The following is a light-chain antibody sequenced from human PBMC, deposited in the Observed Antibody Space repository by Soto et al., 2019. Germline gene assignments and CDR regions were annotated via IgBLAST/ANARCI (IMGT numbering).Light chain of an antibody. J-gene: IGKJ4*01. CDR2: QAS. V-gene: IGKV4-1*01. Sequence: DIVMTQSPASLAVSLGERATINCKSSQSLLNSANDKIHLAWYQQKPGQPPKLLIWQASTRDSGVPDRFSGSGSGTDFTLTINSLQAEDVATYYCQQYFSAHLTFGGGTKVEI. CDR1: QSLLNSANDKIH. CDR3: QQYFSAHLT.